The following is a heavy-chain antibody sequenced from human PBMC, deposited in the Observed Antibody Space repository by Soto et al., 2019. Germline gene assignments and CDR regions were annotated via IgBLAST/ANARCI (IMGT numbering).Heavy chain of an antibody. D-gene: IGHD2-2*02. J-gene: IGHJ6*02. CDR2: IHHSGTT. CDR1: GGSITSHSW. Sequence: QVQLQESGPGLVQPSGTLSLTCGVSGGSITSHSWWSWVRQHPGKGLEWIGEIHHSGTTNYNPSLKSRVTISVDKSKNQLSLKLTSVTAADTAVFYCASQGFYTMGVWGRGTTVTVSS. V-gene: IGHV4-4*02. CDR3: ASQGFYTMGV.